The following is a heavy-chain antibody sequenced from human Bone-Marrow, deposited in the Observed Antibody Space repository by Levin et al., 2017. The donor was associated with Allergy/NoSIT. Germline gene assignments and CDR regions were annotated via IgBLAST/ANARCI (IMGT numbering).Heavy chain of an antibody. CDR2: MYWRGST. D-gene: IGHD2-21*01. Sequence: SETLSLTCAVSGASISRGDYYWGWIRQPPGTGLEWIGIMYWRGSTYYNPSLRSRVTLSVDMSKNQLSLSLSSVSATDTALYYCVRSPVSHYSYYYYMDVWGEGTTVTVSS. V-gene: IGHV4-39*01. J-gene: IGHJ6*03. CDR3: VRSPVSHYSYYYYMDV. CDR1: GASISRGDYY.